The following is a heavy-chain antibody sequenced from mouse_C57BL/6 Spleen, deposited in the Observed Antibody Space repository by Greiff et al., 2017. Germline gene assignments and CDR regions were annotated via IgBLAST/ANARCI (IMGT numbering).Heavy chain of an antibody. D-gene: IGHD1-1*01. J-gene: IGHJ4*01. V-gene: IGHV14-1*01. CDR1: GFNIKDYY. Sequence: EVQLQQSGAELVRPGASVKLSCTASGFNIKDYYMHWVKQRPEQGLEWIGRIDPEDGDTEYAPKFQGKATMTADTSSNTAYLQLSSLTSEDTAVYYCTTSGTTVVDYAMDYWGQGTSVTVSS. CDR2: IDPEDGDT. CDR3: TTSGTTVVDYAMDY.